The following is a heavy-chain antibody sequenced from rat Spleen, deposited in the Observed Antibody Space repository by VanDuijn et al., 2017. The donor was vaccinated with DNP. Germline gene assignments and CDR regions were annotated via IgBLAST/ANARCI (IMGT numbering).Heavy chain of an antibody. Sequence: EVKLLESGGGLVQPGGSMRLSCAASGFTFTDFYMHWIRQPAGKAPEWLGFIRNKGNGYTTEYNPSVRGRFTISRDNSQNMLYLQMSILRTEDTATYYCAREGWYSGDRWFAYWGQGTLVTVSS. V-gene: IGHV7-7*01. CDR3: AREGWYSGDRWFAY. J-gene: IGHJ3*01. D-gene: IGHD1-1*01. CDR2: IRNKGNGYTT. CDR1: GFTFTDFY.